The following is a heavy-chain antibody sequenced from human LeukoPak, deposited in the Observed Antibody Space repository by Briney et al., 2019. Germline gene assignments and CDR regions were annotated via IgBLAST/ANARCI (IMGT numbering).Heavy chain of an antibody. V-gene: IGHV3-23*01. Sequence: GESLRLSCTASGFTFSTYAMNWVRQAPGKGLEWVSAVSGSGAYAYYADSVKGRFTISRDNSKNTLYLQVNSLRAEDTAVYYCAKRGKDFVVVVAATQFDSWGQGTLVTVSS. CDR1: GFTFSTYA. CDR3: AKRGKDFVVVVAATQFDS. D-gene: IGHD2-15*01. J-gene: IGHJ4*02. CDR2: VSGSGAYA.